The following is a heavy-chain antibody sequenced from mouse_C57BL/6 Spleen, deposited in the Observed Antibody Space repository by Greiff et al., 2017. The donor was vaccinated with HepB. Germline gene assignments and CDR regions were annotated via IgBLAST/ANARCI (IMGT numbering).Heavy chain of an antibody. V-gene: IGHV7-3*01. Sequence: EVKLVESGGGLVQPGGSLSLSCAASGFTFTDYYMSWVRQPPGKALEWLGFIRNKANGYTTEYSASVKGRFTISRDNSQSILYLQMNALRAEDSATYYCARYMGGPYYAMDYWGQGTSVTVSS. J-gene: IGHJ4*01. CDR2: IRNKANGYTT. CDR3: ARYMGGPYYAMDY. CDR1: GFTFTDYY.